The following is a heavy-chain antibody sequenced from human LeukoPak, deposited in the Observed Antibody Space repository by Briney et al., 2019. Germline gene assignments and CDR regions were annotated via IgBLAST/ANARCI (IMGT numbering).Heavy chain of an antibody. V-gene: IGHV4-34*01. J-gene: IGHJ4*02. CDR3: ARGSRSGWAHFDY. CDR1: GGSFSGYY. D-gene: IGHD6-19*01. Sequence: SETLSLTCAVYGGSFSGYYWSWIRQPPGKGLEWIGEINHSGSTNYNPSLKSRVTISVDTSKNQFSLKLSSVTAADTAVYYCARGSRSGWAHFDYWGQGTLVTDSS. CDR2: INHSGST.